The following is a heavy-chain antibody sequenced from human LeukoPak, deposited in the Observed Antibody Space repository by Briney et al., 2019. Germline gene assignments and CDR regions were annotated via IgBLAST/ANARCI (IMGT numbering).Heavy chain of an antibody. CDR2: IYYSGNT. CDR1: GGSVSSGSYY. D-gene: IGHD1-14*01. CDR3: ARRGSGASLEYYFDL. Sequence: PSETLSLTCTVSGGSVSSGSYYWSWIRQPPGKGLEYIGYIYYSGNTNSNPSLNSRVTISVDTSKNQFSLKLSSVTAEDTAVYYCARRGSGASLEYYFDLWGRGTLVTVSS. J-gene: IGHJ2*01. V-gene: IGHV4-61*01.